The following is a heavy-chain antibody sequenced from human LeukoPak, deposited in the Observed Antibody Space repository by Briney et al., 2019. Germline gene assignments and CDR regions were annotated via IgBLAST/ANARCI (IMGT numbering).Heavy chain of an antibody. D-gene: IGHD3-10*01. CDR1: GYTFTSYG. CDR2: ISAYNGNT. CDR3: ARVTTMVRGVRPFDY. J-gene: IGHJ4*02. V-gene: IGHV1-18*01. Sequence: ASVKVSCKASGYTFTSYGISWVRQAAGQGLEWMGWISAYNGNTNYAQKLQGRVTMTTDTSTSTAYMELRSLRSDDTAVYYCARVTTMVRGVRPFDYWGQGTLVTVSS.